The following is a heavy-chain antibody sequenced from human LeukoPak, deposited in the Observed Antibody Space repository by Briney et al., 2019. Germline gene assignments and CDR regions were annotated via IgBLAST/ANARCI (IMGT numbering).Heavy chain of an antibody. CDR1: GFTFSSYG. CDR2: IVPSGGTT. Sequence: GGSLRLSCAASGFTFSSYGMNWVRQAPGKGLEWVSGIVPSGGTTYYADSVKGRFTVSRDNAKNSLYLQMNSLRAEDTAVYYCARKRYFDYWGQGTLVTVSS. CDR3: ARKRYFDY. V-gene: IGHV3-23*01. J-gene: IGHJ4*02.